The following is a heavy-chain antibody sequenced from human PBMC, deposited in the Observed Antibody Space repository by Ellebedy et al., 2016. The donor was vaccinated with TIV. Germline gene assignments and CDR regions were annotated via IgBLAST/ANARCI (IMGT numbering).Heavy chain of an antibody. D-gene: IGHD2-15*01. V-gene: IGHV1-46*01. CDR3: ARENGSSSNGAYVY. CDR1: GYTFSNYY. Sequence: ASVKVSCXASGYTFSNYYIHWVRQAPGQGLEWMGLINPSGGRISYAQNFQGRVTMTRATSTSTVYMELRSLRSEDTAVYYCARENGSSSNGAYVYWGQGTLVTVSS. CDR2: INPSGGRI. J-gene: IGHJ4*02.